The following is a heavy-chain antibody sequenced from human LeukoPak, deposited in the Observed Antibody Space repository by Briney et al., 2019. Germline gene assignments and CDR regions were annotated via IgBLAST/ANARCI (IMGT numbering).Heavy chain of an antibody. Sequence: SETLSLTCTVSGGSISSYYWSWIRQPPGKGLEWIGEINHSGSTNYNPSLKSRVTISVDTSKNQFSLKLSSVTAADTAVYYCARRRYHTDYYYYYYMDVWGKGTTVTVSS. V-gene: IGHV4-34*01. CDR3: ARRRYHTDYYYYYYMDV. D-gene: IGHD2-2*01. CDR2: INHSGST. J-gene: IGHJ6*03. CDR1: GGSISSYY.